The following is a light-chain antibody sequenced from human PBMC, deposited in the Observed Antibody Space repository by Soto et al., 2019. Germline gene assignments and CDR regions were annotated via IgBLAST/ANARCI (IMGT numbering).Light chain of an antibody. J-gene: IGLJ2*01. V-gene: IGLV2-8*01. CDR1: SSDIGGYDR. Sequence: QSVLTQPPSASGSPGQSVTISCTGTSSDIGGYDRVFWYQQYPGSAPKLIISEVSKRPSGVPDRFSGSKSGNTASLTVSGLQADDEAEYFCSSYAGDSNSVVFGGGTKLTVL. CDR2: EVS. CDR3: SSYAGDSNSVV.